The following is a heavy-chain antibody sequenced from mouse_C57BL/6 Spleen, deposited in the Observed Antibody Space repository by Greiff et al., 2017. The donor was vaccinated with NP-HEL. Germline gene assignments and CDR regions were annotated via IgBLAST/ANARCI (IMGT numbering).Heavy chain of an antibody. CDR3: ARSKFSFDV. V-gene: IGHV5-17*01. CDR1: GFTFSDYG. Sequence: EVKLVESGGGLVKPGGSLKLSCAASGFTFSDYGMHWVRQAPEKGLEWVAYISSGSSTIYYADTVKGRFTISRDNAKNTLFLQMTSLRSEDTAMYYCARSKFSFDVWGTGTTVTVSS. J-gene: IGHJ1*03. CDR2: ISSGSSTI.